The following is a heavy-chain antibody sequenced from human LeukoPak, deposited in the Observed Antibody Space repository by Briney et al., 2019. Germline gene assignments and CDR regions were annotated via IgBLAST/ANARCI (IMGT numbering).Heavy chain of an antibody. CDR2: IKSKTDGGTT. J-gene: IGHJ4*02. CDR1: GFTFSNAW. Sequence: PGGSLRLSCAASGFTFSNAWMSWVRQAPGKGLEWVGRIKSKTDGGTTDYAAPAKGRFTISRDDSKNTLYLQMNSLKTEDTAVYYCTTVRRWPRGYFDYWGQGTLVTVSS. D-gene: IGHD2-15*01. V-gene: IGHV3-15*01. CDR3: TTVRRWPRGYFDY.